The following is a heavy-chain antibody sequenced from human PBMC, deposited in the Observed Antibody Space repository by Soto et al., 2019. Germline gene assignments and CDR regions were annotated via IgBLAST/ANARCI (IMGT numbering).Heavy chain of an antibody. Sequence: QVQLVESGGGVVQPGRSLRLSCAASGFTFSSYAMHWVRQAPGKGLEWVAVISYDGSNKYSADSVKARFAISRDNFKNTLNLQMHSLRAEDTDVYYCARDGSGSNPDACDIWGQGSMVTVSS. CDR1: GFTFSSYA. CDR3: ARDGSGSNPDACDI. CDR2: ISYDGSNK. D-gene: IGHD1-26*01. J-gene: IGHJ3*02. V-gene: IGHV3-30*09.